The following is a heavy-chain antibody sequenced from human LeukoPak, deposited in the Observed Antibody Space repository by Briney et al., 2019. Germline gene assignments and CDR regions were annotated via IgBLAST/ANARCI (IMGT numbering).Heavy chain of an antibody. V-gene: IGHV1-18*01. CDR3: AREVVPAAPEAFDI. D-gene: IGHD2-2*01. Sequence: ASVKVSCKASGYTFTSYGISWVRQAPGQGLEWMGWISGYNGNTNYAQKLQGRVTMTTDTSTSTAYMELRSLRSDDTAVYYCAREVVPAAPEAFDIWGQGTMVTVSS. J-gene: IGHJ3*02. CDR2: ISGYNGNT. CDR1: GYTFTSYG.